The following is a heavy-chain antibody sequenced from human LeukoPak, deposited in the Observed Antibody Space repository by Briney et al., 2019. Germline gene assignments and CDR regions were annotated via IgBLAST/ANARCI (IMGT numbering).Heavy chain of an antibody. CDR2: ISSSSSYI. CDR1: RFTFSSYS. Sequence: SGGSLRLSCAGSRFTFSSYSMNWTRHAPGAGLDWVSSISSSSSYIYYADSVKGRFTLSRDHAKRTLYLQMYRVRAEDTAVFYWAKDWACDSSGYYVNYFDYWGQGSLVTVSS. CDR3: AKDWACDSSGYYVNYFDY. V-gene: IGHV3-21*04. J-gene: IGHJ4*02. D-gene: IGHD3-22*01.